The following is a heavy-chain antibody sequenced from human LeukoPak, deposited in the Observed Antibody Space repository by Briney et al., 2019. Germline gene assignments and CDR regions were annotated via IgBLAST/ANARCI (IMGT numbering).Heavy chain of an antibody. CDR1: GFTFSSYA. Sequence: GGSLRLSCAASGFTFSSYAMSWVRQAPGKGLEWVSAISGSGGSPYYADSVKGRFTISRDNSKNTLYLQMNSLRAEDTAVYYCAKDLGDYGSGGYYNYYYYMDVWGKGTTVTVSS. CDR3: AKDLGDYGSGGYYNYYYYMDV. CDR2: ISGSGGSP. D-gene: IGHD3-10*01. J-gene: IGHJ6*03. V-gene: IGHV3-23*01.